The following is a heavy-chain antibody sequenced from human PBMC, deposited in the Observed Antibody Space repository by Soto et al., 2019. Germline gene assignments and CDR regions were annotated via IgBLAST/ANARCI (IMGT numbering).Heavy chain of an antibody. V-gene: IGHV4-4*09. D-gene: IGHD2-15*01. CDR3: AKPCGPYCSGGSCYSSHRNAFDI. CDR1: GASISPYK. Sequence: SETLSLTCSVSGASISPYKWSWIRQPPGKSLEWIGYIYSSGTTNYNPSLKSRVTMSLDTSKNHFSLRAEDTAVYYCAKPCGPYCSGGSCYSSHRNAFDIWGQGTMVTVSS. CDR2: IYSSGTT. J-gene: IGHJ3*02.